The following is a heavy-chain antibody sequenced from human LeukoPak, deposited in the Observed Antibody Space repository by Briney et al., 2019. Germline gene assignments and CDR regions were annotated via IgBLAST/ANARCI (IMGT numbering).Heavy chain of an antibody. CDR1: GFTFSDYY. D-gene: IGHD6-19*01. J-gene: IGHJ5*02. V-gene: IGHV3-11*01. CDR3: ARATYSSGWYWFDP. CDR2: ISSSGSTI. Sequence: GGSLRLSCAASGFTFSDYYMSWIRQAPGKGLEWVSYISSSGSTIYYADSVKGRVTISRDNAKNSLYLQMNSLRAEDPALYYCARATYSSGWYWFDPWGQGTLVTVSS.